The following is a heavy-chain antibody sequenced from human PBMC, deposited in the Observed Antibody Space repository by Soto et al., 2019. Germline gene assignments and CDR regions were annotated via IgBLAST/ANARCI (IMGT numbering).Heavy chain of an antibody. Sequence: QVQLVESGGGVVQPGRSLRLSCAASGFTFSSYGMHWVRQAPGKGLEWVAVISYDGSNKYYADSVKGRFTISRDNSKNTLYLQMNSLSAEDTAVYYCAKRLRPLAIAAADLFDYWGQGTLVTVSS. J-gene: IGHJ4*02. D-gene: IGHD6-13*01. CDR1: GFTFSSYG. CDR2: ISYDGSNK. CDR3: AKRLRPLAIAAADLFDY. V-gene: IGHV3-30*18.